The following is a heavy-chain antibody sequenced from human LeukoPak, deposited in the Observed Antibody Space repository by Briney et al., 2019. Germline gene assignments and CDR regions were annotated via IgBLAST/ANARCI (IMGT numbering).Heavy chain of an antibody. V-gene: IGHV3-30-3*01. Sequence: GGSLRLSCAASGFTFSSYAIHWVRQAPGKGLEWVAVISYDGSNKYYADSVKGRFTISRDNSKNTLYLQMSSLRAEDTAVYYCAREISGTVTHDYWGQGTLVTVSS. D-gene: IGHD4-17*01. CDR3: AREISGTVTHDY. J-gene: IGHJ4*02. CDR2: ISYDGSNK. CDR1: GFTFSSYA.